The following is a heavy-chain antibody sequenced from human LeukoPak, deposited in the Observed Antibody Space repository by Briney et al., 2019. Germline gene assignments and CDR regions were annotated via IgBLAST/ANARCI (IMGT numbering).Heavy chain of an antibody. CDR1: GFTVSSNY. V-gene: IGHV3-53*01. Sequence: GGSLRLSCAASGFTVSSNYMSWVRQAPGKGLEWVSVIYSGGSTYYADSVKGRFTISRDNSKNTLYLQMNSLRAEDTAVYYCAKANMVRGVTLKFDYWGQGTLVTVSS. CDR3: AKANMVRGVTLKFDY. D-gene: IGHD3-10*01. CDR2: IYSGGST. J-gene: IGHJ4*02.